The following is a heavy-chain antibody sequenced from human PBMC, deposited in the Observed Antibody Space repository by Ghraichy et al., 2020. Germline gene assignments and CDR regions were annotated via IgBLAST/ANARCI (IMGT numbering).Heavy chain of an antibody. Sequence: SETLSLTCTVSGASNSLNYWTWIRQPPGKGLEWIGYVYNSGSTDYNPSLKSRVTISMDTSKKRFSLKLNSATAADSAVYYCARLRNSYYYVLDYWGPGILVTVSS. D-gene: IGHD3-22*01. CDR1: GASNSLNY. CDR3: ARLRNSYYYVLDY. J-gene: IGHJ4*02. CDR2: VYNSGST. V-gene: IGHV4-4*08.